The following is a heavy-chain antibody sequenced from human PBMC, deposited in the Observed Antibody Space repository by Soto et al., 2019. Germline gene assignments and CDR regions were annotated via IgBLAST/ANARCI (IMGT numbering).Heavy chain of an antibody. CDR2: IYYSGST. Sequence: QVQLQESGPGLVKPSETLSLTCTVSGGSISSYYWSWIRQPPGMGLEWIGYIYYSGSTNYNPSLKSRVTISVDTSKNQFSLKLSSVAAADTAVYYCARGRYYDFWSGYLYYFDYWGQGTLVTVSS. D-gene: IGHD3-3*01. CDR1: GGSISSYY. CDR3: ARGRYYDFWSGYLYYFDY. V-gene: IGHV4-59*01. J-gene: IGHJ4*02.